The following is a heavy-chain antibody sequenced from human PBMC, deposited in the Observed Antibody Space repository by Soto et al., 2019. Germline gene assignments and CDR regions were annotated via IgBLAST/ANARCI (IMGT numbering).Heavy chain of an antibody. D-gene: IGHD1-7*01. CDR3: ARASQRTGTTDFDY. V-gene: IGHV1-69*01. Sequence: QVQLVQSGAEVKKPGSSVKVSCKASGGTFSSYAISWVRQAPGQGLDWMGGIIPIFGTANYAQKFQGRVTITADESTSTAYMELSSLRSEDTAVYYCARASQRTGTTDFDYWGQGTLVTVSS. CDR1: GGTFSSYA. J-gene: IGHJ4*02. CDR2: IIPIFGTA.